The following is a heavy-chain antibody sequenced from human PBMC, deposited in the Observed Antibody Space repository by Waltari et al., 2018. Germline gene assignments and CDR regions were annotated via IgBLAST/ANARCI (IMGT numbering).Heavy chain of an antibody. Sequence: EVQLVESGGDLVQPGGSLRLSCAASGVTFSSYWMHWVRQAPVKGLVWVSRINSDGIITTYADSVKGRFTISRDNAKNTLYLQMNSLRAEDTAVYYCARQWFRDVWGQGTTVTVSS. CDR1: GVTFSSYW. V-gene: IGHV3-74*01. CDR3: ARQWFRDV. D-gene: IGHD3-10*01. CDR2: INSDGIIT. J-gene: IGHJ6*02.